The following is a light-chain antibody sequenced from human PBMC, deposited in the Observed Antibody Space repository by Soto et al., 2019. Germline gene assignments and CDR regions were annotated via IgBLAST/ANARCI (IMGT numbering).Light chain of an antibody. CDR3: SSYTNSRTLD. J-gene: IGLJ1*01. CDR1: SSDVGGYNY. Sequence: QSALTQPASVSGSPGQSITISCTGTSSDVGGYNYVSWYQQHPGKAPKLVIYEVSNRPSGVSNRFSGSKSGNTASLTISGLQAEDEADFYCSSYTNSRTLDFGTGTKGTVL. CDR2: EVS. V-gene: IGLV2-14*01.